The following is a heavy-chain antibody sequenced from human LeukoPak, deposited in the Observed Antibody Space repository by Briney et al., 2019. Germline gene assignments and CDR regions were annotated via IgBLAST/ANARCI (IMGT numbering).Heavy chain of an antibody. CDR3: ARVGYSSSYFDY. J-gene: IGHJ4*02. D-gene: IGHD6-13*01. CDR1: GGTFSSYA. V-gene: IGHV1-69*04. Sequence: SVTVSCKASGGTFSSYAISWVRQAPGQGLEWMGRIIPILGIANYAQKFQGRVTITADKSTSTAYMELSSLRSEDTAVYYCARVGYSSSYFDYWGQGTLVTVSS. CDR2: IIPILGIA.